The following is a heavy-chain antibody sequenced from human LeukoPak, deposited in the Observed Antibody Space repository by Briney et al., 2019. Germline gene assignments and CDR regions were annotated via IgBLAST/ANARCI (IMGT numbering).Heavy chain of an antibody. V-gene: IGHV3-7*01. CDR2: IKQDGSEK. CDR1: GFTFSSYW. J-gene: IGHJ4*02. CDR3: ARAYGSGSYYTS. Sequence: PGGSLRLSCAASGFTFSSYWMSWVPQAPGKGLEWGANIKQDGSEKYYVDSVKGRFTISRDKAKKSQYLQMNSLRAEDTAVYYCARAYGSGSYYTSWGQGTLVTVSS. D-gene: IGHD3-10*01.